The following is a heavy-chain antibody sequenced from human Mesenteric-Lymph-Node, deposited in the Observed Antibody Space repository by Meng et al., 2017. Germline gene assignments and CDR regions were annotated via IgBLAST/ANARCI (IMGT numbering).Heavy chain of an antibody. V-gene: IGHV4-31*03. CDR1: GGSIRSGDYY. Sequence: LRLSCTVSGGSIRSGDYYWAWIRQHPGKGLEWIGYIYYSGRTYYNPSLESRLTISVDTSKNQFSLKLTSVTAADTAVYYCARDGSGSYPHYFYGTDVWGQGTTVTVSS. CDR2: IYYSGRT. D-gene: IGHD3-10*01. CDR3: ARDGSGSYPHYFYGTDV. J-gene: IGHJ6*02.